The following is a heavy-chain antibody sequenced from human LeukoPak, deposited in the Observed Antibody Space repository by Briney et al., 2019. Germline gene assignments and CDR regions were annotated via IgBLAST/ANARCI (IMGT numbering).Heavy chain of an antibody. Sequence: SETLSLTCAVYGGSFSGYYWSWIRQPPGEGLEWIGEINHSGSTNYNPSLKSRVTISVDTSKNQSSLKLSSVTAADTAVYYCSRGGGYNWFDPWGQGTLVTVSS. CDR1: GGSFSGYY. CDR3: SRGGGYNWFDP. V-gene: IGHV4-34*01. J-gene: IGHJ5*02. CDR2: INHSGST.